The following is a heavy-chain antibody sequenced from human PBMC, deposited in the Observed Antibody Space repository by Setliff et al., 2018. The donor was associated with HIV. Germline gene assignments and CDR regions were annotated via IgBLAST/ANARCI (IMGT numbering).Heavy chain of an antibody. D-gene: IGHD2-2*03. V-gene: IGHV3-20*04. Sequence: TGGSLRLSCAASGFTFDDYGMSWVRQAPGKGLEWVSGINWNGGSTGYADSVKGRFTISRDNSKNTLFLQMSSLTTEDTAVYYCARDHGYCGNAGCYRSFYYYHYYMDVWGTGTTVTVSS. CDR1: GFTFDDYG. CDR2: INWNGGST. J-gene: IGHJ6*03. CDR3: ARDHGYCGNAGCYRSFYYYHYYMDV.